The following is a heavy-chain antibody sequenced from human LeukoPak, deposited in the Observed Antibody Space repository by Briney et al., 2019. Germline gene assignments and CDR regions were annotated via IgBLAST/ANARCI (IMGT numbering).Heavy chain of an antibody. CDR3: AADVIPGPKGFDP. CDR2: IVVGSGTT. CDR1: GITFTSFA. D-gene: IGHD2-21*01. J-gene: IGHJ5*02. Sequence: GASVKVSCKTSGITFTSFAVQWVRQARGQRLEWIGWIVVGSGTTKYAQKFQEGVTITRDMSTSTAYMELSSLRSEDTAVYYCAADVIPGPKGFDPWGQGTLVTVSS. V-gene: IGHV1-58*01.